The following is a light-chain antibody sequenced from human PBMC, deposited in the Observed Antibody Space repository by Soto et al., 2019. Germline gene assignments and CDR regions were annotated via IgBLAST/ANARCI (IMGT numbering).Light chain of an antibody. CDR1: TGAVTSGHH. CDR3: LLTYSGPWV. J-gene: IGLJ3*02. Sequence: QAVVTQEPSLTVSPGGTATLTCGSSTGAVTSGHHPYWLQQKPGQAPRTLIYHTTNTLSWTPARFSGSLLGGKAALTLSGAQPEDEALYYCLLTYSGPWVFGGGTKLTVL. V-gene: IGLV7-46*01. CDR2: HTT.